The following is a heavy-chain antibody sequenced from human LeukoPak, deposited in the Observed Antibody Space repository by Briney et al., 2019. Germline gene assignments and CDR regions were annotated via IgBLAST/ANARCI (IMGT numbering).Heavy chain of an antibody. CDR1: GFTFSSYS. Sequence: PGGSLRLSCAASGFTFSSYSMNWVRQAPGKGLEWVSSISSSSSYIYYADSVKGRFTISRDNAKNSQYLQMNSLRAEDTAVYYCASTLHVVVPAAIGYFDYWGQGTLVTVSS. D-gene: IGHD2-2*02. CDR3: ASTLHVVVPAAIGYFDY. V-gene: IGHV3-21*01. J-gene: IGHJ4*02. CDR2: ISSSSSYI.